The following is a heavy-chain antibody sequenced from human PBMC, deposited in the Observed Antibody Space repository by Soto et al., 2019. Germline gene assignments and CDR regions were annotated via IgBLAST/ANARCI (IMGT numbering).Heavy chain of an antibody. CDR2: IRSKANSFAT. CDR1: GFTFSGSA. D-gene: IGHD3-16*01. J-gene: IGHJ3*02. V-gene: IGHV3-73*01. CDR3: TRQHYAALDAFDI. Sequence: PGGSLRLSCAASGFTFSGSAMHWVRQASGKGLEWVGRIRSKANSFATSYGASVKGRFTISRDDSKNTTFLQMNSLKIEDSALYYCTRQHYAALDAFDIWGLVTMVTVSS.